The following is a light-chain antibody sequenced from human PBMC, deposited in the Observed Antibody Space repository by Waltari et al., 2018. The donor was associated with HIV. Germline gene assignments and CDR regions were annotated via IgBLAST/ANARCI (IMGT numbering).Light chain of an antibody. CDR3: AAWDDSLNGYV. V-gene: IGLV1-44*01. CDR2: TNN. J-gene: IGLJ1*01. CDR1: SSNIGSNA. Sequence: QSVLTQSPSASGTPGQRVTISCSGSSSNIGSNAVDWYHPLPGTAPKLLIHTNNQRPSGIPDRFSGSKAGTSASLAISGLQSEDESDYYCAAWDDSLNGYVFGSGTKVTVL.